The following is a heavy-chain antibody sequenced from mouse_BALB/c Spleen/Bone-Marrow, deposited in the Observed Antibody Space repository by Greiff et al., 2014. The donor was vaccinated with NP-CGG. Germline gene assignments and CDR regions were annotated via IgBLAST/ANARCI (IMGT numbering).Heavy chain of an antibody. CDR1: GYTFTDYA. Sequence: VQLQQSGPELVRPGFSVKISCKGSGYTFTDYAMHWVKQSHAKSLEWIGVISTYSGNTNYNQKFKGKATMTVDKSSSTAYMELARLTSEDSAIYYCARGSYYDPAWFAYWGQGTLVTVSA. D-gene: IGHD2-4*01. J-gene: IGHJ3*01. V-gene: IGHV1-67*01. CDR3: ARGSYYDPAWFAY. CDR2: ISTYSGNT.